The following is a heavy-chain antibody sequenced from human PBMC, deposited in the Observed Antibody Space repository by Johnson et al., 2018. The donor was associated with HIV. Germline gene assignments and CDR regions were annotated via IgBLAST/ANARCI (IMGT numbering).Heavy chain of an antibody. Sequence: VQLVESGGGLVQPGGSLRLSCAASGFTFSSYDMNWVRQAPGKGLEWVSYISSSGSTIYYADSVKGRFIISRDNAKNSLYLQMNSLRAEDTAVYYCATRDPTYRPGAFDLWGQGTMVTVSS. J-gene: IGHJ3*01. D-gene: IGHD1-14*01. CDR2: ISSSGSTI. CDR1: GFTFSSYD. CDR3: ATRDPTYRPGAFDL. V-gene: IGHV3-48*03.